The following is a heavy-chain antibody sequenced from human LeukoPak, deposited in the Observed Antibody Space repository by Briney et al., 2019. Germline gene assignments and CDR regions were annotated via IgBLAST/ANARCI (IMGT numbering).Heavy chain of an antibody. J-gene: IGHJ4*02. V-gene: IGHV3-49*03. CDR2: IKSKAYGGTT. D-gene: IGHD3-22*01. CDR3: TRSDSSGYYKYYFDY. Sequence: GGSVRLSCTASGFTFGDYAMSWFRQAPGKGLEWVGFIKSKAYGGTTEYAASVKGRFTISRDDSKSIAYLQMNSLKTEDTAVYYCTRSDSSGYYKYYFDYWGQGTLVTVSS. CDR1: GFTFGDYA.